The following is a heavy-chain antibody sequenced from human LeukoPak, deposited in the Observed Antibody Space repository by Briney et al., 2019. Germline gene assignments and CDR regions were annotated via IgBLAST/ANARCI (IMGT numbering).Heavy chain of an antibody. CDR3: APIATAAQGHPWGYYYYYMDV. D-gene: IGHD6-13*01. V-gene: IGHV1-24*01. J-gene: IGHJ6*03. Sequence: ASVKVSCKVSGYTLNQLSMHWVRPAPGKGLEWMGGFDPEDGETIYAQKFQGRVTMTEDTSTDTAYMELSSLRSEDTAVYYCAPIATAAQGHPWGYYYYYMDVWGKGITVTVSS. CDR1: GYTLNQLS. CDR2: FDPEDGET.